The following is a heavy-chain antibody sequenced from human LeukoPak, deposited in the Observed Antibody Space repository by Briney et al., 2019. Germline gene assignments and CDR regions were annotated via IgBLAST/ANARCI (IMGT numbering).Heavy chain of an antibody. V-gene: IGHV3-72*01. CDR2: VRNKPNGYTT. Sequence: GGSLRLSCAASGFSISDHYMDWVRQAPGRGLEWVGRVRNKPNGYTTDYGTSVKGRFTISRDDSKNSLYLQMNSLTSEDTAVYYCTRVRHGDYFDYWGQGTLVSVSS. CDR3: TRVRHGDYFDY. D-gene: IGHD4-17*01. CDR1: GFSISDHY. J-gene: IGHJ4*02.